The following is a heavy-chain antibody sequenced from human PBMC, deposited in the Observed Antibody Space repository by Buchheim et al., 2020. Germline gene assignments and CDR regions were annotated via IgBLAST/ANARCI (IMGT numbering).Heavy chain of an antibody. CDR3: AKGDGYNLGVMGY. D-gene: IGHD5-24*01. J-gene: IGHJ4*02. CDR2: ISYVGSNK. Sequence: QVQLVESGGGVVQPGRSLRLSCAASGFTFSSYGMHWVRQAPGKGLQWVAVISYVGSNKHYADSVKGRFTISRDNSKNTLYLQMNSLRAEDTAVYYCAKGDGYNLGVMGYWGQGSL. V-gene: IGHV3-30*18. CDR1: GFTFSSYG.